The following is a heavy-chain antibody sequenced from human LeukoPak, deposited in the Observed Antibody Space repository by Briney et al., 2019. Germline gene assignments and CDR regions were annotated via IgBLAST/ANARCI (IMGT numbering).Heavy chain of an antibody. Sequence: SETLSLTCTVSGGSISSYYWSWIRQPPGKGLEWIGYIYYSGSTNYNPSLKSRVTISVDTSKNQFSLKLSSVTAADTAVYYCARAPHYYDSSGHPSEFDYWGQGTLVTVSS. CDR2: IYYSGST. J-gene: IGHJ4*02. V-gene: IGHV4-59*01. D-gene: IGHD3-22*01. CDR3: ARAPHYYDSSGHPSEFDY. CDR1: GGSISSYY.